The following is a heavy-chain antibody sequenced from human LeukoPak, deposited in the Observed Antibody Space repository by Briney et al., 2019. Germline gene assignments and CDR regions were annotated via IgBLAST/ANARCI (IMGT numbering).Heavy chain of an antibody. J-gene: IGHJ4*02. Sequence: PSETLSLTCTVSGASISTSYLSWIRQPAGRGLEWIGRIYNSGITNYNASLKSRVTMSVHTSKSQFSLKLSSVTAADTAVYYCAKEGAAPGPDFDYWGQGILVTVSS. D-gene: IGHD6-13*01. CDR1: GASISTSY. V-gene: IGHV4-4*07. CDR2: IYNSGIT. CDR3: AKEGAAPGPDFDY.